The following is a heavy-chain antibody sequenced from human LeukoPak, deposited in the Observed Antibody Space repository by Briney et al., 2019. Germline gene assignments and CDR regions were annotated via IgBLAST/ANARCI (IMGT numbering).Heavy chain of an antibody. CDR3: AKDRVVYNWNYAYYFDD. Sequence: GGSLRLSCAASGFTFSNYAMHWVRQAPGKGLEWVSIISFDGSNKYYADSVKGRFTISRDNSKNTLYLQMNSLRAEDTAVYYCAKDRVVYNWNYAYYFDDWGQGTLVSVSS. CDR2: ISFDGSNK. D-gene: IGHD1-7*01. CDR1: GFTFSNYA. V-gene: IGHV3-30*18. J-gene: IGHJ4*02.